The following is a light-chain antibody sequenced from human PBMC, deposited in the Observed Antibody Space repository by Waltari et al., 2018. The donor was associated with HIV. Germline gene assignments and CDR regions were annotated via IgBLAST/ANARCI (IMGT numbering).Light chain of an antibody. Sequence: QSALTQPPSASGSPGQSVTISCTGTNSDIGAYNSVSGYQQHPGKAPTFMIYEVNRRPSGVPDRFSGSKSGNTASLTVSGLQAEDEADYYCSSYAGSNNWVFGGGTKLTVL. V-gene: IGLV2-8*01. J-gene: IGLJ3*02. CDR2: EVN. CDR1: NSDIGAYNS. CDR3: SSYAGSNNWV.